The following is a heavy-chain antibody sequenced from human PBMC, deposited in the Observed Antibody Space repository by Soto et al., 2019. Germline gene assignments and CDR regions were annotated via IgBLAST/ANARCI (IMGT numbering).Heavy chain of an antibody. Sequence: EVQLVESGGGRVKPGGSLRLSCAASGFTFSSYSMNWVRQAPGKGLEWVSSISSSSSYIYYADSVKGRFTISRDNAKNSLYLQMNSLRAEDTAVYYCAREVYPNWGLDYWCQGTLVTVSS. CDR2: ISSSSSYI. J-gene: IGHJ4*02. V-gene: IGHV3-21*01. D-gene: IGHD7-27*01. CDR1: GFTFSSYS. CDR3: AREVYPNWGLDY.